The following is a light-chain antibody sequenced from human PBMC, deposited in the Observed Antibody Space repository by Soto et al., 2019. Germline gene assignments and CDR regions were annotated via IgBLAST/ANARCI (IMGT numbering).Light chain of an antibody. V-gene: IGKV3-11*01. Sequence: TQSPSTLSASVGDRVTITCRASQSISNYLAWYQQKPGQAPRLLIYDASNRATGIPARFSGSGSGTDFTLTISSLEPEDFAVYYCQQRSNWPLITFGQGTRLEIK. J-gene: IGKJ5*01. CDR3: QQRSNWPLIT. CDR1: QSISNY. CDR2: DAS.